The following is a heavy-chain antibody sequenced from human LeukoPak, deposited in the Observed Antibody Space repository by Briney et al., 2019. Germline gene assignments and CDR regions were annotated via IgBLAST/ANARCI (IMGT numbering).Heavy chain of an antibody. CDR3: ARGDYDFWSGYYGYYYYGMDV. V-gene: IGHV3-30-3*01. J-gene: IGHJ6*02. CDR2: ISYDGSNK. D-gene: IGHD3-3*01. CDR1: GFTFSSYA. Sequence: PGGSLRLSCAASGFTFSSYAMHWVRQAPGKGLEWVAVISYDGSNKYYADSVKGRFTISRDNSKNTLYLQMNSLRAEDTAVYYCARGDYDFWSGYYGYYYYGMDVWGQGTTVTVSS.